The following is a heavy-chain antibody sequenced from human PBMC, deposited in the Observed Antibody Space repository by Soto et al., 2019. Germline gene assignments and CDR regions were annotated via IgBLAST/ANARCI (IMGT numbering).Heavy chain of an antibody. CDR2: INHSGSS. CDR3: ARGRYKYDSSGPYFDY. J-gene: IGHJ4*02. Sequence: SETLSLTCAVYGGFFSGYYWSWIRRPPGKGLEWIGEINHSGSSNYNPSLKSRVTISVDTPKNQFSLKLSSVTAADTAVYYCARGRYKYDSSGPYFDYWGQGTLVTVSS. V-gene: IGHV4-34*01. D-gene: IGHD3-22*01. CDR1: GGFFSGYY.